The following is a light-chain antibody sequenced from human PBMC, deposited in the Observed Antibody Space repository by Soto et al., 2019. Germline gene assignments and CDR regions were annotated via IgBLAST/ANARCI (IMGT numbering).Light chain of an antibody. V-gene: IGKV1-27*01. CDR2: AAS. CDR1: QAIDQS. Sequence: DIQMTQSPSSLSASVGDRVTITCRASQAIDQSVAWHQQKPGQVPKLLIYAASTLHSGVPSRFSGSGSGAHFTLTITGLQPEDVATYYCQEHNGDLPVAFGPGTPVDV. J-gene: IGKJ3*01. CDR3: QEHNGDLPVA.